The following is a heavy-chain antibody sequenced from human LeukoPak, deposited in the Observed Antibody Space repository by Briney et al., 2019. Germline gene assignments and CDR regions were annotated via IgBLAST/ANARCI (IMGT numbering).Heavy chain of an antibody. CDR3: AKELRLGTYYFDY. CDR1: GFTFSSYA. J-gene: IGHJ4*02. D-gene: IGHD3-16*01. Sequence: GGSLRLSCAASGFTFSSYAMSWVRQAPGKGLEWVSAISDSGGNTYYADSVKGRFTISRDNSKNTLYLQMNSLRAEDTAVYYCAKELRLGTYYFDYWGQGTLVTVSS. CDR2: ISDSGGNT. V-gene: IGHV3-23*01.